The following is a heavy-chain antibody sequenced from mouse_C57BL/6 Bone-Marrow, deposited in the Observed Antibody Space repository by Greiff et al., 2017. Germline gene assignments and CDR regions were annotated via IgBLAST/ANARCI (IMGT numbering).Heavy chain of an antibody. CDR3: AREVDHSRLGYFDV. J-gene: IGHJ1*03. CDR1: GFTFSDYY. D-gene: IGHD1-1*01. V-gene: IGHV5-16*01. Sequence: EVKLMESEGGLVQPGSSMKLSCTASGFTFSDYYMAWVRQVPEKGLEWVANINYDGSSTYYLDSLKSRFIISRDNAKNILYLQMSSLKSEDTATYYCAREVDHSRLGYFDVWGTGTTVTVSS. CDR2: INYDGSST.